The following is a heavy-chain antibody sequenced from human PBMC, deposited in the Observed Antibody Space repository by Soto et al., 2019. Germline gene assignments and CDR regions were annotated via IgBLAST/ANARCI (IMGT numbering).Heavy chain of an antibody. CDR2: VSGSGGNT. D-gene: IGHD6-19*01. V-gene: IGHV3-23*01. CDR3: AKGRAPSGWYPPYYYGMDV. CDR1: GFTFSTYA. J-gene: IGHJ6*02. Sequence: VQLLESGGGLLQPGGSLRLSCAASGFTFSTYAMTWVRQAPGKGPEWVSSVSGSGGNTLYGDSVKGRFTISRDNSKNTLYLQMNSLRAGDTAVYYCAKGRAPSGWYPPYYYGMDVWGQGTTVIVSS.